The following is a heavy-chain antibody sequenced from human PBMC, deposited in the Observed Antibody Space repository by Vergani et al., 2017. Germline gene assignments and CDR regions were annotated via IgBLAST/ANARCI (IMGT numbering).Heavy chain of an antibody. D-gene: IGHD5-24*01. CDR2: IKSKNDGGTT. CDR1: GFTFSNAW. Sequence: VQLVESGGGLVKPGGSLRLSCAASGFTFSNAWMSWVRQAPGKGLEWVGRIKSKNDGGTTDYAAPVKGRFTISRDDSKNTLYLQMNSLKTEDTAMYYCATDNFWGQGTLVTVSS. J-gene: IGHJ4*02. V-gene: IGHV3-15*01. CDR3: ATDNF.